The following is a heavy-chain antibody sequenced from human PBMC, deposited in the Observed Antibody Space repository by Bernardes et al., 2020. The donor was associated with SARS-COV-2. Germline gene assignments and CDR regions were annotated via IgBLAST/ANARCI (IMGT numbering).Heavy chain of an antibody. CDR2: IRQDGSEQ. D-gene: IGHD6-6*01. CDR3: ARYSRSISSY. V-gene: IGHV3-7*01. CDR1: GFSFSSYW. Sequence: GGSLRLSCAASGFSFSSYWMSWVRQSPGKGLEWVANIRQDGSEQQYVDSVKGRFTISRDNAKDSLYLQMNSLRAEDTAVYYCARYSRSISSYWGQGTLVTVSS. J-gene: IGHJ4*02.